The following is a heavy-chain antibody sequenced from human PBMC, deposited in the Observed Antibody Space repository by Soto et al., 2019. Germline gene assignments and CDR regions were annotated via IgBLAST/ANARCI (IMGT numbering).Heavy chain of an antibody. CDR3: ATRRTFYYHNLTAPGAFDI. CDR1: GYTFTSYD. Sequence: ASVKVSCKASGYTFTSYDINWVRQATGQGLEWMGWMNPNSGNTGYAQKFQGRVTMTRNTSISTAYMELSSLRSEDTAVYYCATRRTFYYHNLTAPGAFDIWGQGTMVTVSS. CDR2: MNPNSGNT. V-gene: IGHV1-8*01. D-gene: IGHD3-9*01. J-gene: IGHJ3*02.